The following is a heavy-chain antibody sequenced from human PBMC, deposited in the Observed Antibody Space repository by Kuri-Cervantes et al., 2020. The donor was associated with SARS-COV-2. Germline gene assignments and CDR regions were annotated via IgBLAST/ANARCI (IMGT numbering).Heavy chain of an antibody. CDR2: IYSGGST. V-gene: IGHV3-53*04. Sequence: GESLKISCAASGFTVSSNYMSWVRQAPGKGLEWVSVIYSGGSTYYADSVKGRFTISRHNSKNTLYLQMNSLRAEDTAVYYCARGHSSSFDYWGQGTLVTVSS. D-gene: IGHD6-13*01. CDR1: GFTVSSNY. CDR3: ARGHSSSFDY. J-gene: IGHJ4*02.